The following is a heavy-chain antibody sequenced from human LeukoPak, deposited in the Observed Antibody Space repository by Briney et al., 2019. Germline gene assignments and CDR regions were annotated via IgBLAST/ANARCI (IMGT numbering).Heavy chain of an antibody. CDR2: IKQDGSEE. V-gene: IGHV3-7*01. Sequence: GGSLRLSCVVSGFTFSLCWMNWVRQAPGKGLEWVANIKQDGSEEYYVDSVKGRFTISRDNAKNSLYLQMNSLRVEDTAVYYCARGGGIWGQGTMVTVSS. CDR3: ARGGGI. CDR1: GFTFSLCW. D-gene: IGHD2-15*01. J-gene: IGHJ3*02.